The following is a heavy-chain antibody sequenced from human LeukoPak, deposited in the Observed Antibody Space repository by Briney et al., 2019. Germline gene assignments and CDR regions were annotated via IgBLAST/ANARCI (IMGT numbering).Heavy chain of an antibody. CDR2: IYPRDGST. Sequence: ASVKVSCKASGYTFTSNHIHWVRQAPGQGLEWMGMIYPRDGSTSYAQKFQGRVTVTRDTSTSTVHMELSGLRSEDTAVYYCARDQEGFDYWGQGALVTVSS. CDR3: ARDQEGFDY. V-gene: IGHV1-46*01. CDR1: GYTFTSNH. J-gene: IGHJ4*02.